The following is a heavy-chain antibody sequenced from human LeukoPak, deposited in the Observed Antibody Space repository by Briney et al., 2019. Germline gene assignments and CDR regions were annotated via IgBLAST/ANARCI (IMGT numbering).Heavy chain of an antibody. J-gene: IGHJ6*02. Sequence: ASVKVSCKASGYSFSSHYIHWVRQAPGQGLEWMGIIDPSAGSSSSAQKFQGRVTMTRDTSTTTVYMELSSLRSEDSAMYFCARDVVYCSGGSCYHQYYGMDVWGQGTADTVSS. D-gene: IGHD2-15*01. V-gene: IGHV1-46*01. CDR3: ARDVVYCSGGSCYHQYYGMDV. CDR2: IDPSAGSS. CDR1: GYSFSSHY.